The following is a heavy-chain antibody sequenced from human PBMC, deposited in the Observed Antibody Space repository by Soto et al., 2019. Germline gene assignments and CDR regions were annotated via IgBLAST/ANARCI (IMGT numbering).Heavy chain of an antibody. CDR3: ARVKLASTRPKPGMDV. V-gene: IGHV3-72*01. D-gene: IGHD2-15*01. CDR2: IRNKANSYTT. J-gene: IGHJ6*02. Sequence: PGGSLRLSCAASGFTFSDHYMDWVRQAPGKGLEWVGRIRNKANSYTTEYAASVKGRFTISRDDSKNSLYLQMNGLKTEDSAVYYCARVKLASTRPKPGMDVWGQGTTVTVSS. CDR1: GFTFSDHY.